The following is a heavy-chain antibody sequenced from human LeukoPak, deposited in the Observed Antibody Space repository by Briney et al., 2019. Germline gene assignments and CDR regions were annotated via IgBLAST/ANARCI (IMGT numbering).Heavy chain of an antibody. CDR3: ARDLGSGWPYWYFDL. CDR1: GGSISSYY. J-gene: IGHJ2*01. CDR2: IYYSGST. D-gene: IGHD6-25*01. V-gene: IGHV4-59*01. Sequence: PSETLSLTCTVSGGSISSYYWSWIRQPPGKGLEWIGYIYYSGSTNYNPSLKSRVTISLDTSKNQLSLKLNSVTAADTAVYYCARDLGSGWPYWYFDLWGRGTLVTVSS.